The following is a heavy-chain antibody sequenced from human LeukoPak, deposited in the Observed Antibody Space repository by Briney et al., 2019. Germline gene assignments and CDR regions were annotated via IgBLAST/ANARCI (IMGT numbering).Heavy chain of an antibody. J-gene: IGHJ6*03. D-gene: IGHD5/OR15-5a*01. Sequence: PSETLSLTCAVYGGSFSGYYWSWIRQPPGKGLEWIGEINHSGSTNYNPSLKSRVTISVDTSKNQFSLKLSSVTAADTAVYYCARDVSRPPYYYMDVWGKGTTVIVSS. V-gene: IGHV4-34*01. CDR3: ARDVSRPPYYYMDV. CDR1: GGSFSGYY. CDR2: INHSGST.